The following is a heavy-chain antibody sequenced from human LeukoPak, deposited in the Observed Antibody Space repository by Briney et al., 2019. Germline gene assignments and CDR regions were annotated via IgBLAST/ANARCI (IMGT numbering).Heavy chain of an antibody. CDR1: GFTFSSYE. D-gene: IGHD2-2*01. CDR2: ISSSGSTI. J-gene: IGHJ4*02. CDR3: ARDPAPLGY. V-gene: IGHV3-48*03. Sequence: GGSLRLSCAASGFTFSSYETNWVRQAPGKGLEWVSYISSSGSTIYYADSVKGRFTISRDNAKNSLYLQMTSLRAEDTAVYYCARDPAPLGYWGQGTLVTVSS.